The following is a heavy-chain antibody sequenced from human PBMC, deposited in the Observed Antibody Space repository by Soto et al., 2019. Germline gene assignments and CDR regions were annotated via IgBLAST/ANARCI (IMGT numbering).Heavy chain of an antibody. D-gene: IGHD3-9*01. CDR2: IYPGDSDT. CDR3: SRPRGGYDILTGYYIPSYFDY. J-gene: IGHJ4*02. V-gene: IGHV5-51*03. CDR1: GYSFTSYW. Sequence: EVQLVQSGAEVKKPGESLKISCKGSGYSFTSYWIGWVRQLPGKGLEWMGIIYPGDSDTRYSPSFQGQVTISADKSISTAYLQRSSLKASDTAMYYCSRPRGGYDILTGYYIPSYFDYWGQGTLVIVSS.